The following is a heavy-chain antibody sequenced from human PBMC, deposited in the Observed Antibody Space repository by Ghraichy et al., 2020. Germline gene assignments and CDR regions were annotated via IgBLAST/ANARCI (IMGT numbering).Heavy chain of an antibody. J-gene: IGHJ6*02. CDR1: GGTFSSYA. CDR3: ARVSGPQHYYYGMDV. D-gene: IGHD3-10*01. CDR2: IIPIFGIA. V-gene: IGHV1-69*10. Sequence: SVKVSCKASGGTFSSYAISWVRQAPGQGLEWMGGIIPIFGIANYAQKFQGRVTITADKSTSTAYMELSSLRSEDTAVYYCARVSGPQHYYYGMDVWGQGTTVTVSS.